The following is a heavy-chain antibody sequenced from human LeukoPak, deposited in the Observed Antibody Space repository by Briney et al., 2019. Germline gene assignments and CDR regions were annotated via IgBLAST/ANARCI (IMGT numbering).Heavy chain of an antibody. Sequence: GGSLRLSCAASGFTFSSYVMSWVRQAPGKGLEWVSTISGSGGSTYYADSVKGRFTISRDNSKNTLYLQMNSLRAEDTAVYYCAKAMTTYRDAFDIWGQGTMVTVSS. D-gene: IGHD4-11*01. V-gene: IGHV3-23*01. CDR2: ISGSGGST. J-gene: IGHJ3*02. CDR1: GFTFSSYV. CDR3: AKAMTTYRDAFDI.